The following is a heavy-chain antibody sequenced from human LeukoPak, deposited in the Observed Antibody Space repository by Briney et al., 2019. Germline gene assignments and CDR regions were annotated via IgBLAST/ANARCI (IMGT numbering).Heavy chain of an antibody. CDR3: AKEPAEDGGAWFGLFDY. CDR2: ISWNSGSI. Sequence: GGSLRLSCAASGFTFDDYAMHWVRQAPGKGLEWVSGISWNSGSIGYADSVKGRFTISRDNAKNSLYLQMNSLRAEGTALYYCAKEPAEDGGAWFGLFDYWGQGTLVTVSS. V-gene: IGHV3-9*01. J-gene: IGHJ4*02. CDR1: GFTFDDYA. D-gene: IGHD3-10*01.